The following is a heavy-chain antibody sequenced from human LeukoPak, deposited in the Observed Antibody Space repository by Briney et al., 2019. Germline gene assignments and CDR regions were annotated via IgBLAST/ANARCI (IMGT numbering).Heavy chain of an antibody. CDR2: ISSSSSTI. V-gene: IGHV3-48*01. CDR3: ARVGQQLVSPEGY. Sequence: GRSLRLSCAASGFTFSSYSMNWVRQAPGKGLEWVSYISSSSSTIYYADSVKGRFTISRDNAKNSLYLQMNSLRAEDTAVYYCARVGQQLVSPEGYWGQGTLVTVSS. J-gene: IGHJ4*02. D-gene: IGHD6-13*01. CDR1: GFTFSSYS.